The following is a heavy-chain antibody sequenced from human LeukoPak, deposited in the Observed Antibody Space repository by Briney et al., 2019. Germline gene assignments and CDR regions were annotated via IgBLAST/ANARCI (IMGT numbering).Heavy chain of an antibody. CDR2: IKPDGSAT. V-gene: IGHV3-7*04. D-gene: IGHD3-16*01. J-gene: IGHJ4*02. Sequence: GGPLRLSCAASGFTFRSYWMSWVRQAPGKGLEWVANIKPDGSATYYVDSVRGRFTISRDNAKNSLSLQMNSLRAEDTAVYYCAGYGHDGGLDYWGQGTLVTVSS. CDR1: GFTFRSYW. CDR3: AGYGHDGGLDY.